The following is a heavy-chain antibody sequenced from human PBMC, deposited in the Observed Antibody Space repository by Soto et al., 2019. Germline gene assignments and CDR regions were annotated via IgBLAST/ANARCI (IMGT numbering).Heavy chain of an antibody. V-gene: IGHV3-48*02. J-gene: IGHJ5*02. Sequence: GVFLRLSCAAFGFTFGSYSMNWVIKAPGKGLEWVSYISSSSSTIYYADSVKGRFTISRDNAKNSLYLQMNSLRDEDTAVYYWAREGGNLNWFDPWGKGTLVTVS. CDR2: ISSSSSTI. CDR1: GFTFGSYS. D-gene: IGHD1-26*01. CDR3: AREGGNLNWFDP.